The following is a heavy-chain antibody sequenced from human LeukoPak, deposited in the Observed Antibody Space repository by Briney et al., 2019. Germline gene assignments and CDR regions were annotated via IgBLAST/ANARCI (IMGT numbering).Heavy chain of an antibody. D-gene: IGHD6-19*01. J-gene: IGHJ4*02. Sequence: GGSLRLSCAASGFTFSSYAMSWVRQAPGKGLEWVSAISGSGGSTYYADSVKGRFTISRGNSKNTLYLQMNSLRAEDTAVYYCAKEGYSSGWYPPHSHDYWGQGTLVTVSS. CDR2: ISGSGGST. V-gene: IGHV3-23*01. CDR1: GFTFSSYA. CDR3: AKEGYSSGWYPPHSHDY.